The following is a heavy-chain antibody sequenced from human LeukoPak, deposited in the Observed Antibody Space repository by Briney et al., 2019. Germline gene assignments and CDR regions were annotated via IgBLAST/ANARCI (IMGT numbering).Heavy chain of an antibody. CDR2: VSSSGSTI. D-gene: IGHD6-13*01. CDR3: ARSSLGYTAAGTPYYFDY. V-gene: IGHV3-48*03. Sequence: GGSLRLSCAASGFTFSSYEMNWVRQAPGKGREWVSYVSSSGSTIYYADSVKGRFTISRDNAKHSLYLQMNSLRAEDTAVYYCARSSLGYTAAGTPYYFDYWGLGTLVTVSS. CDR1: GFTFSSYE. J-gene: IGHJ4*02.